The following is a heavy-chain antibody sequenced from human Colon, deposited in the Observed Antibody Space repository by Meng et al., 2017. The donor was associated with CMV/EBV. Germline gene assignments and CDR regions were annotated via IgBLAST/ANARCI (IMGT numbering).Heavy chain of an antibody. CDR2: ISYDGSNK. Sequence: GGSLKISCAASGFTFSSYAMHWVRQAPGKGLEWVAVISYDGSNKYYADSVKGRFTISRDNSKNTLYLQMNSLRAEDTAVYYCASVDYWGQGTLVTVSS. V-gene: IGHV3-30*04. CDR3: ASVDY. J-gene: IGHJ4*02. CDR1: GFTFSSYA.